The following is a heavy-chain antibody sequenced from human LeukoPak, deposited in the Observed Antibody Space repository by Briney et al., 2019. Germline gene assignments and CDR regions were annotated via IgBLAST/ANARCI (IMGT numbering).Heavy chain of an antibody. CDR3: ARGRRGPGMAVAARWFDY. V-gene: IGHV4-34*01. CDR1: GGSFSGYY. J-gene: IGHJ4*02. CDR2: INHSGST. Sequence: PSETLTLTCAVYGGSFSGYYWSWIRHPPGKGLEWIGEINHSGSTNYNPSLESRVTIPVDTSKHQFSLKLSSVTAADTAVYYCARGRRGPGMAVAARWFDYWGQGTLVTVSS. D-gene: IGHD6-19*01.